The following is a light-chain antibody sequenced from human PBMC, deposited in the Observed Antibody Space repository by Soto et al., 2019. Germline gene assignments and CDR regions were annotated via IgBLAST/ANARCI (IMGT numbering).Light chain of an antibody. Sequence: DIVMTQSPLSLPVTPGEPASISCRSSQSLLHSNGYNYLDWYLQKPGQSPQLLIYLASNRASGVPDRFSGRGSGTDFTLKISRVEAEDVGVYYCMQALQNPPWTFGQGTRVEIK. CDR2: LAS. V-gene: IGKV2-28*01. CDR3: MQALQNPPWT. CDR1: QSLLHSNGYNY. J-gene: IGKJ1*01.